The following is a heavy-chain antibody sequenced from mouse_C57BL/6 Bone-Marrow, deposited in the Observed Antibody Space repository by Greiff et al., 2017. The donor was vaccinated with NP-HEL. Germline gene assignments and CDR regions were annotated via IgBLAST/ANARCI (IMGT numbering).Heavy chain of an antibody. Sequence: VNLVESGPGLVQPSPSLSITCTVSGFSLTSYGVHWVRQSPGKGLEWLGVIWSGGSTDYNAAFISRLSISKDNSEGKVFCKMNRLQADDTAIYYGARNDGYYCWYFEVWGTGTTVTVSS. CDR1: GFSLTSYG. D-gene: IGHD2-3*01. V-gene: IGHV2-2*01. J-gene: IGHJ1*03. CDR3: ARNDGYYCWYFEV. CDR2: IWSGGST.